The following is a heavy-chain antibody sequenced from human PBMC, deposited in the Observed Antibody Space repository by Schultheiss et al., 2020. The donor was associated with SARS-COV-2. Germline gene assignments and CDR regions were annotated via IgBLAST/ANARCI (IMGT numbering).Heavy chain of an antibody. D-gene: IGHD6-6*01. V-gene: IGHV3-23*01. CDR3: AKDWYSSSYDHLYYYYGMDV. Sequence: GGSLRLSCAASGFTFSSYAMSWVLQAPGKGLEWVSAISGSGGSTYYADSVKGRFTISRDNSKNTLYLQMNSLRAEDTAVYYCAKDWYSSSYDHLYYYYGMDVWGQGTTVTVSS. CDR1: GFTFSSYA. J-gene: IGHJ6*02. CDR2: ISGSGGST.